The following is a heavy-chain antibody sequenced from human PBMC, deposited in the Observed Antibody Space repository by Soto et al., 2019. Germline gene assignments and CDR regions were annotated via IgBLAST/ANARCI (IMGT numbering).Heavy chain of an antibody. CDR1: GGAFSNYY. V-gene: IGHV4-34*01. J-gene: IGHJ4*02. Sequence: PSETLSLTCAIDGGAFSNYYLRWMREPPGKGLEWIGEINHSGGTKYNPSLKSRVSSSVDTSKNQFSLKLSSVTAADTAVYYCSRARATIAAAAIFDCWGQGTLVTVS. CDR3: SRARATIAAAAIFDC. D-gene: IGHD6-13*01. CDR2: INHSGGT.